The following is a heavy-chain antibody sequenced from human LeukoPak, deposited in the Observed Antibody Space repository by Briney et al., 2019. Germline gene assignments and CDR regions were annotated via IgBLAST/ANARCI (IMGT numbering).Heavy chain of an antibody. CDR3: AKDGSYSSGWLYYYYYMDV. Sequence: GGSLRLSCAASGFIFSSYWMSWVRQAPGKGLEWVANIKQDGSEKYYVDSVKGRFTISRDNSKNTLYLQMNSLRAEDTAVYYCAKDGSYSSGWLYYYYYMDVWGKGTTVTISS. D-gene: IGHD6-19*01. CDR1: GFIFSSYW. V-gene: IGHV3-7*03. J-gene: IGHJ6*03. CDR2: IKQDGSEK.